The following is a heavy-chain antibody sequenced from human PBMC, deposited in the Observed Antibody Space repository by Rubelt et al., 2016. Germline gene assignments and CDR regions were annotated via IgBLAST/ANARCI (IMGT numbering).Heavy chain of an antibody. Sequence: QVQLVQSGAEVKKPGASVKVSCKASGYTFTSYDINWVRQATGQGLEWMGWMNPNSGNTGYAQKFQGRVTMTRNTSISTAYRGLSSLRSEDTAVYYCARLSSTIFGVVVYYYGMDVWGQGTTVTVSS. CDR3: ARLSSTIFGVVVYYYGMDV. J-gene: IGHJ6*02. CDR2: MNPNSGNT. D-gene: IGHD3-3*01. CDR1: GYTFTSYD. V-gene: IGHV1-8*01.